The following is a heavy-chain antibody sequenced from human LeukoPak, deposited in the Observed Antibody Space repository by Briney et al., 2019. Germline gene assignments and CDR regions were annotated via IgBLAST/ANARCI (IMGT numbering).Heavy chain of an antibody. D-gene: IGHD3-22*01. CDR3: ARGALYYYDSSGYYLDY. CDR1: GGSISSYY. V-gene: IGHV4-59*01. CDR2: IYYSGST. Sequence: SETLSLTCTVSGGSISSYYWSWIRQPPGKGLEWIGYIYYSGSTNYNPSPKSRVTISVDTSKNQFSLKLSSVTAADTAVYYCARGALYYYDSSGYYLDYWGQGTLVTVSS. J-gene: IGHJ4*02.